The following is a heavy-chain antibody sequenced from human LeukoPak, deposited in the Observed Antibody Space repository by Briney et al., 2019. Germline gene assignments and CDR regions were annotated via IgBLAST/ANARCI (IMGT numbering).Heavy chain of an antibody. CDR3: AKDSPHYGSGSSFDH. Sequence: PGGSLRLSCAASGFIFSTYGMHWVRQAPGRGLEWVAFIRFDGSNQYYADSVKGRFTVSRDNSKRTLYLQMNSLRAEDTAVYYCAKDSPHYGSGSSFDHWGQGTLVTVSS. CDR2: IRFDGSNQ. J-gene: IGHJ4*02. V-gene: IGHV3-30*02. D-gene: IGHD3-10*01. CDR1: GFIFSTYG.